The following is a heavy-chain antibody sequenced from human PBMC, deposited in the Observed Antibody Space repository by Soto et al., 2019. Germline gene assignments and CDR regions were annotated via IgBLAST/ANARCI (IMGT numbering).Heavy chain of an antibody. J-gene: IGHJ4*02. CDR1: GYDLSIYG. V-gene: IGHV5-51*01. CDR2: ISPRDSET. Sequence: EFVTMSCKTSGYDLSIYGVDWVRHIPGKGLELMGVISPRDSETKYSPCFEVRVIISADTSADTASLVWKTPEVPDTAVYYCARFDSTQPNMAIDYWGQGTPFSVSS. CDR3: ARFDSTQPNMAIDY. D-gene: IGHD3-9*01.